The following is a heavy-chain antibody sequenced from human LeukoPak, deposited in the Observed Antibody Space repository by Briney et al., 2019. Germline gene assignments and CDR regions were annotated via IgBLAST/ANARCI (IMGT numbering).Heavy chain of an antibody. J-gene: IGHJ3*01. CDR2: IYPGDSDT. CDR3: ARRPYYYDSSGTSYAFDF. V-gene: IGHV5-51*01. D-gene: IGHD3-22*01. Sequence: GESLKISCKGSGYSFTSYWIGWVRQMPGKGLEWMGIIYPGDSDTRYSPSFQGQVTISADKSISTAYLQWSSLKASDTAMYYCARRPYYYDSSGTSYAFDFWGQGTMVTVSS. CDR1: GYSFTSYW.